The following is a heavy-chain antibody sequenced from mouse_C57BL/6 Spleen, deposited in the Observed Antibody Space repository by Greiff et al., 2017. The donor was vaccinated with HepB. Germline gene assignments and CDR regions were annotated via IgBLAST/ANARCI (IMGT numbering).Heavy chain of an antibody. CDR3: ARSYDGFAY. CDR1: GYTFTSYW. J-gene: IGHJ3*01. CDR2: IDPSDSYT. V-gene: IGHV1-50*01. Sequence: VQLQQPGAELVKPGASVKLSCKASGYTFTSYWMQWVKQRPGQGLEWIGEIDPSDSYTNYNQKFKGKATLTVDTSSSTAYMQLSSLTAEDSAVYYCARSYDGFAYWGQGTLVTVSA. D-gene: IGHD2-12*01.